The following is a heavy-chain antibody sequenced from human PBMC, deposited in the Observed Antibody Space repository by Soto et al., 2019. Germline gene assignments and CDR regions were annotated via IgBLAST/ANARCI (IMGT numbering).Heavy chain of an antibody. J-gene: IGHJ6*02. V-gene: IGHV3-21*01. CDR1: GFTFSTYS. Sequence: LRLSCVGSGFTFSTYSIHGVRQAPGKGLEWVSSISSRSDIYYANSVKGRFTISRDNAKNSVSLQMNSLRAEDTAVYYCAREYTAWPLAYGLDVWGQGTTVTVSS. CDR3: AREYTAWPLAYGLDV. CDR2: ISSRSDI. D-gene: IGHD2-2*02.